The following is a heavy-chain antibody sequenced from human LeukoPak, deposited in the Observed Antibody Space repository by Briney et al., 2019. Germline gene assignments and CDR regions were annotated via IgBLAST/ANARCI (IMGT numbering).Heavy chain of an antibody. CDR2: INHSGST. Sequence: SETLSLTCAVYGGSFSGYYWSWIRQPPGKGLEWIGEINHSGSTNYNPSLKSRVTISVDTSKNQFSLKLSSVTAADTAVYYCARGLLRGTRGSTGYWGQGTLVTVSS. CDR3: ARGLLRGTRGSTGY. J-gene: IGHJ4*02. CDR1: GGSFSGYY. D-gene: IGHD1-14*01. V-gene: IGHV4-34*01.